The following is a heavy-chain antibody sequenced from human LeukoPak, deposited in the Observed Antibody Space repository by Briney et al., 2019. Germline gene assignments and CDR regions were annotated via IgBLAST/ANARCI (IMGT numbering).Heavy chain of an antibody. J-gene: IGHJ4*02. V-gene: IGHV3-7*01. CDR2: INQDGSQK. CDR3: ARGLATGAAY. CDR1: GFTFNKYW. D-gene: IGHD4/OR15-4a*01. Sequence: GGSLRLSCVDFGFTFNKYWMSWVRQAPGKGLEWLVNINQDGSQKYYVDSVKGRFTISRDNAKNSVYLQMNRLRGEDTAVYYCARGLATGAAYWGQGTLVTVSS.